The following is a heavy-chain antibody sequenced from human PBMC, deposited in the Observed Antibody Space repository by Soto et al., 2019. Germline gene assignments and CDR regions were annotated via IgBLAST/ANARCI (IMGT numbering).Heavy chain of an antibody. CDR3: AREVIIPVHQGADDAFEL. Sequence: QVQLQEAGPGLVKPSQTLSLTCIVSGGSISSGNHFWSWIRQPPGKGLEWIGYIFYSGTAHYNSSLKSRVTISIDTSKNQFSLNLSSVTAADTAMYYCAREVIIPVHQGADDAFELWGQGTMVTVSS. CDR1: GGSISSGNHF. CDR2: IFYSGTA. V-gene: IGHV4-30-4*01. J-gene: IGHJ3*01. D-gene: IGHD2-21*01.